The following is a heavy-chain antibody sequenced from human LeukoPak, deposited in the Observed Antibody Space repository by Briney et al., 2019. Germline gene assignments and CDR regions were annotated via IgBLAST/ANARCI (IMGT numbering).Heavy chain of an antibody. CDR2: IYYTGST. Sequence: SETLSLTCTVSGGSVSSGSYYWSWIRQHPGKGLEWIGYIYYTGSTYYNPSLNSRVTISLDTSKNQFSLRLTSVTAADTAVYFCARDVPKKAPYGVDVWGQGTTIIVSS. D-gene: IGHD2-2*01. J-gene: IGHJ6*02. CDR3: ARDVPKKAPYGVDV. CDR1: GGSVSSGSYY. V-gene: IGHV4-31*03.